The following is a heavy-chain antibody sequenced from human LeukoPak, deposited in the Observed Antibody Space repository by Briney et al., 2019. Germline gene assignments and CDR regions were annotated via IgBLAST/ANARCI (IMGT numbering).Heavy chain of an antibody. J-gene: IGHJ4*02. D-gene: IGHD3-22*01. CDR1: GYTFTSYG. Sequence: ASVTVSCKASGYTFTSYGISWVRRAPGQGLEWMGWISAYNGNTNYAQKLQGRVTMTTDTSTSTAYMELRSLRSDDTAVYYCARVRGYYDSSGPRDYWGQGTLVTVSS. CDR3: ARVRGYYDSSGPRDY. V-gene: IGHV1-18*01. CDR2: ISAYNGNT.